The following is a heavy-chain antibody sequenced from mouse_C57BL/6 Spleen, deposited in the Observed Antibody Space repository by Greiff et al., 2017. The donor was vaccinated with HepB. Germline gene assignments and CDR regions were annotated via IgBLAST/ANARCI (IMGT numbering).Heavy chain of an antibody. Sequence: EVQLQQSGPELVKPGASVKISCKASGYTFTDYYMNWVKQSHGKSLEWIGDINPNNGGTSYNQKFKGKATLTVDKSSSTAYMELRSLTSEDSAVYYCARGGYDGYYLYYYAMDYWGQGTSVTVAS. J-gene: IGHJ4*01. CDR3: ARGGYDGYYLYYYAMDY. CDR2: INPNNGGT. D-gene: IGHD2-3*01. CDR1: GYTFTDYY. V-gene: IGHV1-26*01.